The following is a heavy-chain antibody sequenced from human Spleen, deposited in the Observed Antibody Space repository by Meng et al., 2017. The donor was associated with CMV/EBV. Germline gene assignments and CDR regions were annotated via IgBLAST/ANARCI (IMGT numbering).Heavy chain of an antibody. D-gene: IGHD1-14*01. J-gene: IGHJ4*02. CDR3: ATDGPTSMEPFKY. CDR2: IYYSGST. Sequence: SETLSLTCTVSGDSVSSGSYYWSWIRQPPGKRLEWIGYIYYSGSTNYNPSLKSRVTISVDTSKNQFSLKLSSVTAADTAVYFCATDGPTSMEPFKYWGQGTLVTVSS. CDR1: GDSVSSGSYY. V-gene: IGHV4-61*01.